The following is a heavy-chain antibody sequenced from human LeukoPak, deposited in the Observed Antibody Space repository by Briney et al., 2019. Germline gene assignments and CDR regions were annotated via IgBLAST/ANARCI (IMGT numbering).Heavy chain of an antibody. CDR1: GYTFSNYA. V-gene: IGHV1-3*03. CDR3: ARSLGMGATLDY. D-gene: IGHD1-26*01. J-gene: IGHJ4*02. CDR2: INAGNGNT. Sequence: ASVKLSCKASGYTFSNYAMHWVRQAPGQRLEWMGWINAGNGNTRYSQEFKGRVTITTDTSSSTVYMQLSSLRSEDMAVYFCARSLGMGATLDYWGRGTLVTVSS.